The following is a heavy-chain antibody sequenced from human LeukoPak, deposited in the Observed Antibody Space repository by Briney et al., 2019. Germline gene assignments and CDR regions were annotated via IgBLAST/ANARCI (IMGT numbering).Heavy chain of an antibody. D-gene: IGHD2-15*01. CDR2: SNHSGST. J-gene: IGHJ5*02. CDR1: GGSVSSGSYY. CDR3: ARGGRIVVVVAARRYTWFDP. Sequence: SETLSLTCTVSGGSVSSGSYYWSWIRQPPGQGLEWIGESNHSGSTNYNPSLKSRVTISVDTSKNQFSLKLSSVTAADTAVYYCARGGRIVVVVAARRYTWFDPWGQGTLVTVSS. V-gene: IGHV4-61*01.